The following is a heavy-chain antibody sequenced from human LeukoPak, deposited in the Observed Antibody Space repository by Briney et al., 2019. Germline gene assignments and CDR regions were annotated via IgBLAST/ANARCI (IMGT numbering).Heavy chain of an antibody. J-gene: IGHJ4*02. CDR1: GFSFSRYW. CDR2: IKQDGSEK. V-gene: IGHV3-7*02. Sequence: GGSLRLSCAASGFSFSRYWMSWVRQAPGKGLEWVANIKQDGSEKYYVDSVKGRFTISRDNAKNSLYLQMNSLRDEDTAVYYCARAAYSSSPDYWGQGTLVTVSS. CDR3: ARAAYSSSPDY. D-gene: IGHD6-13*01.